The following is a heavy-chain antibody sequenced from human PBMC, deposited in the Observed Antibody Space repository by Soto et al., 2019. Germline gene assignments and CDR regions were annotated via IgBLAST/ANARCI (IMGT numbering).Heavy chain of an antibody. J-gene: IGHJ4*02. CDR3: AKLTNYYDSSGYYYFDY. V-gene: IGHV3-30*18. Sequence: QVQLVESGGGVVQPGRSLRLSCAASGFTFSSYGMHWVRQAPGKGLEWVAVISYDGSNKYYADSVKGRFTISRDNSKNTLYLQMNSLRAEDTAVYYCAKLTNYYDSSGYYYFDYWGPGTLVTVSS. CDR2: ISYDGSNK. CDR1: GFTFSSYG. D-gene: IGHD3-22*01.